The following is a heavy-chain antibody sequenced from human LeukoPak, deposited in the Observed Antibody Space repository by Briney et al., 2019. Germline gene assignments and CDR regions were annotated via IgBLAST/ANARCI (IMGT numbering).Heavy chain of an antibody. J-gene: IGHJ4*02. CDR2: IKQDGSEK. CDR3: ASAGDSYFSDSSGYYPFDC. CDR1: GFTIRSYW. Sequence: GGSLRLSCAASGFTIRSYWMSWVRQAPGKGLEWVANIKQDGSEKYYVDSVKGRFTISRDNAKNSLYLQMNSLRAEDTAVYYCASAGDSYFSDSSGYYPFDCWGQGTLVTVSS. V-gene: IGHV3-7*01. D-gene: IGHD3-22*01.